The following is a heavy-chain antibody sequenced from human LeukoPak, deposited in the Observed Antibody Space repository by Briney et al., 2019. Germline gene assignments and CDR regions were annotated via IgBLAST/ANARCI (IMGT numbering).Heavy chain of an antibody. J-gene: IGHJ2*01. CDR2: ISSSSSTI. Sequence: GGSLSLSCAASGFTFSSYSMNWVRQAPGKGLEWVSYISSSSSTIYYADSVKGRFTISRDNAKNSLYLQMNSVRAEDTAVYYCARDRDDIVVVVAANPRYFDLWGRGTLVTVSS. CDR1: GFTFSSYS. CDR3: ARDRDDIVVVVAANPRYFDL. V-gene: IGHV3-48*04. D-gene: IGHD2-15*01.